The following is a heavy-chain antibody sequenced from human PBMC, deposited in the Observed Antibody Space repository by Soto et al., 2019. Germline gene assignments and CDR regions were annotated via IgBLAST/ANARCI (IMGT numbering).Heavy chain of an antibody. Sequence: ETLSLTCAVSGGSISSSNWWSWVRQPPGKGLEWVSAISGSGGSTYYADSVKGRFTISRDNSKNTLYLQMNSLRAGDTAVYYCAKGVVVPAAIGPYWGQGTLVTVSS. J-gene: IGHJ4*02. V-gene: IGHV3-23*01. CDR2: ISGSGGST. CDR1: GGSISSSN. CDR3: AKGVVVPAAIGPY. D-gene: IGHD2-2*01.